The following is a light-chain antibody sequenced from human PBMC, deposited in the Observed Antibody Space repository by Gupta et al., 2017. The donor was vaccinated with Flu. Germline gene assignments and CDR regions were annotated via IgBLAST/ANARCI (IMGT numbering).Light chain of an antibody. CDR3: ASYAGSRTLV. CDR2: GVF. J-gene: IGLJ1*01. Sequence: QSALTQPPSASGSPGQSVTISCTGTSSDIGGYDYVSWYQHHPGKAPRLIIYGVFVRPSGVPDRFSGSKSGNTASLIVSRRQAEDEADYYCASYAGSRTLVFGTGTKVTVL. V-gene: IGLV2-8*01. CDR1: SSDIGGYDY.